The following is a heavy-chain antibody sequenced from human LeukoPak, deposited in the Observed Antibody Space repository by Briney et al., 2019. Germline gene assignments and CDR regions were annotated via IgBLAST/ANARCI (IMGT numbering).Heavy chain of an antibody. D-gene: IGHD4-23*01. V-gene: IGHV4-61*02. CDR2: IYTSGGT. J-gene: IGHJ3*02. CDR3: ARRWFDSFDI. Sequence: PSETLSLTCTVSGGSISSGSYYWSWIRQPAGKGLEWIGRIYTSGGTNYNPSLKSRVTISVDTSKNQFSLKLSSVTAADTAVYYCARRWFDSFDIWGQGTMVTVSS. CDR1: GGSISSGSYY.